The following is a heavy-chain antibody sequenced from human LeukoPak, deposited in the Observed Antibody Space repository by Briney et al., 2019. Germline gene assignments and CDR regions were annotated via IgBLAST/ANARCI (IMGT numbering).Heavy chain of an antibody. D-gene: IGHD6-13*01. CDR1: GFTFTTYT. CDR2: ISGSGGTT. CDR3: ARSNPSPRSWYAQY. Sequence: GGSLRLSCAASGFTFTTYTMSWVRQAPGKGLAWVSAISGSGGTTYYADSVKGRFTISRDNSKNMLYLQMNSLRAEDTAVYYCARSNPSPRSWYAQYWGQGTLVTVSS. V-gene: IGHV3-23*01. J-gene: IGHJ4*02.